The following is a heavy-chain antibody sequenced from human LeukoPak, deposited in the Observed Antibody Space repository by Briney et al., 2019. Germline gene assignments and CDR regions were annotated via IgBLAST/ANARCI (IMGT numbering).Heavy chain of an antibody. Sequence: SETLTLTCAVSGDSFTSTSYWGWIRPPPGGGLEWIGSSYFSGSTFYTNSLRSRLTMFADTSKNLFSLSLKSVTDADTAVYYGARHKYDRATWTLDKWFDLWGRGTPVTVSS. CDR2: SYFSGST. D-gene: IGHD3/OR15-3a*01. V-gene: IGHV4-39*01. CDR3: ARHKYDRATWTLDKWFDL. CDR1: GDSFTSTSY. J-gene: IGHJ5*02.